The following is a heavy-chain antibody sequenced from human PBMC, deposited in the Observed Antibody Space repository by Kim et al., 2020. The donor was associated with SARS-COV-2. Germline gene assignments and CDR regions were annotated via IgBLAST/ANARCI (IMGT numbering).Heavy chain of an antibody. CDR3: ARDFSGDLSYYYGMDV. V-gene: IGHV4-59*01. CDR1: GGSISSYY. J-gene: IGHJ6*02. D-gene: IGHD7-27*01. Sequence: SETLSLTCTVSGGSISSYYWSWIRQPPGKGLEWIGYIYYSGSTNYNPSLKSRLTISVDTSKNQFSLKLSSVTAADTAVYYCARDFSGDLSYYYGMDVWGQGTTVTV. CDR2: IYYSGST.